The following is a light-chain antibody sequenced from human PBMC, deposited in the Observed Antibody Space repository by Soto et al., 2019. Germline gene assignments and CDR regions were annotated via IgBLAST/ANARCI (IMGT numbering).Light chain of an antibody. CDR2: DVT. Sequence: QSALTQPASVSGSPGQSITISCAAASSDDGGYNRVSWYQQHPGQAPKLMIYDVTNRPSGVSHRFSGSKSGNTASLTISGLQAEDEADYYRSSYSSARTLYVFGTGTKVTVL. J-gene: IGLJ1*01. V-gene: IGLV2-14*01. CDR3: SSYSSARTLYV. CDR1: SSDDGGYNR.